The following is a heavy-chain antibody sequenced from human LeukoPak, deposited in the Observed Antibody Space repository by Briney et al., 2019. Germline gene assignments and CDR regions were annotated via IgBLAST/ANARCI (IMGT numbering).Heavy chain of an antibody. CDR3: ARDRCSSTSCFYDY. Sequence: GGSLRLSCAASGFTFSHYWMTWVRQAPGKGVVWVANIKQDGSEQYYVDSVKGRFTISRDNAKNSLYLQMNSLRVEDTAVYYCARDRCSSTSCFYDYWGQGTLVTVSS. J-gene: IGHJ4*02. CDR2: IKQDGSEQ. V-gene: IGHV3-7*01. D-gene: IGHD2-2*01. CDR1: GFTFSHYW.